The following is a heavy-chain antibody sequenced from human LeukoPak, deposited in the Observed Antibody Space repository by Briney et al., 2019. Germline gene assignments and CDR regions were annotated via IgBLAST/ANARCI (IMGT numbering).Heavy chain of an antibody. J-gene: IGHJ3*01. V-gene: IGHV3-53*01. CDR1: GLSASSHD. CDR2: IYTDGST. D-gene: IGHD1-26*01. Sequence: GGSLRLSCAVSGLSASSHDMSWVRQAPGKGLEWVSVIYTDGSTTYGDSVKGRFTMSRDNSKNTLYLQMNSLRAEDTAVYYCARSGAPDPYWGQGTMVTVSS. CDR3: ARSGAPDPY.